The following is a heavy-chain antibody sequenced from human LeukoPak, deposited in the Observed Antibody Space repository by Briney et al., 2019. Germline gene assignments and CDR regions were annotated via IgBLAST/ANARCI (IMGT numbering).Heavy chain of an antibody. Sequence: GGSVRLSCAASGFTFSSYGMHWVRQAPGKGLEWVAVISYDGSNKYYADSVKGRFTISRDNSKNTLYLQMNSLRAEDTAVYYCAKGPQRRRELRGDYFDYWGQGTLVTVSS. D-gene: IGHD1-26*01. CDR2: ISYDGSNK. V-gene: IGHV3-30*18. CDR1: GFTFSSYG. J-gene: IGHJ4*02. CDR3: AKGPQRRRELRGDYFDY.